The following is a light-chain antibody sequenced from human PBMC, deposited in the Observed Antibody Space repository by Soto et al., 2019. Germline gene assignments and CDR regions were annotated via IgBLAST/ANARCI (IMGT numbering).Light chain of an antibody. CDR1: QGISSA. Sequence: AIQLTQSPSSLSASVGDRVTITCRASQGISSALAWYQQKPGKAPKLLIYDASSLESGVPSRFSGSGSGTDFTITISSLQPEDFSTHYCQQFNSYPRIFTCGRGTKVDIK. J-gene: IGKJ3*01. V-gene: IGKV1-13*02. CDR2: DAS. CDR3: QQFNSYPRIFT.